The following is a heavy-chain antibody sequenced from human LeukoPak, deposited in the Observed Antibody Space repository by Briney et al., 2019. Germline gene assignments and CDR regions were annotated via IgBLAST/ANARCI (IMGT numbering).Heavy chain of an antibody. Sequence: AGRSLRLSCAASGFTLNNYAMHWVRQAPGKGLEWVAVISYDGSKKYCADSVKGRFTISRDNSKNTLYVQMNSLRAEDTAVYYCARDCAGYCSSTGCYGYYFDYWGQGTLVTVSS. J-gene: IGHJ4*02. CDR2: ISYDGSKK. V-gene: IGHV3-30*04. CDR3: ARDCAGYCSSTGCYGYYFDY. D-gene: IGHD2-2*01. CDR1: GFTLNNYA.